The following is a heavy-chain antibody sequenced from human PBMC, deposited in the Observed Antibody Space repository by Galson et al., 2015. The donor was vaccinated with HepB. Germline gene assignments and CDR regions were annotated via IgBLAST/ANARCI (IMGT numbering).Heavy chain of an antibody. CDR1: GGTFSPYT. Sequence: SVKVSCKASGGTFSPYTINWVRQAPGQGLEWMGRIIPILAIANYTQNFQGRVTITADKSTGTAYMELSSLRSNDTAVYYCASLGYCSGGSCRRVDYWGQGTLVTVSS. CDR2: IIPILAIA. V-gene: IGHV1-69*02. CDR3: ASLGYCSGGSCRRVDY. D-gene: IGHD2-15*01. J-gene: IGHJ4*02.